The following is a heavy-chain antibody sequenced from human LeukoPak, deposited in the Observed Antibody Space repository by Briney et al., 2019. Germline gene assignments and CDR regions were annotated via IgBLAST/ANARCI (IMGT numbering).Heavy chain of an antibody. V-gene: IGHV1-69*13. CDR2: IIPVFGTA. J-gene: IGHJ4*02. CDR3: ARVPQLWYYFDY. Sequence: SVKVSCKASGGTFSSYAISWVRQAPGQGLEWMGGIIPVFGTANYAQKFQGRVTITADESTSTAYMELSSLRSEDTAVYYCARVPQLWYYFDYWGQGTLVTVSS. CDR1: GGTFSSYA. D-gene: IGHD3-10*01.